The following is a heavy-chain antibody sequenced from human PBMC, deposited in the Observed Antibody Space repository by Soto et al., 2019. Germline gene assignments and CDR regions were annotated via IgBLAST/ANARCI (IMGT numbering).Heavy chain of an antibody. CDR2: INHSGST. V-gene: IGHV4-34*01. CDR3: ARPVGGF. CDR1: GGSFSGYY. J-gene: IGHJ4*02. Sequence: SETLSLTCAVYGGSFSGYYWNWIRQPPGKGLEWIGEINHSGSTNYNPSLKSRVTISVDTSKNQFSLKLSSVTAADTAVYYCARPVGGFWGQGTMVTVSS.